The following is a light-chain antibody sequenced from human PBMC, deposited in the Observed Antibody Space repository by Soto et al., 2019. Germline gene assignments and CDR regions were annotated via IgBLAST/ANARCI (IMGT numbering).Light chain of an antibody. CDR2: DAS. CDR1: QDIRNY. J-gene: IGKJ2*01. Sequence: DIQMTQSPSSLSAYVGDRVTITCQASQDIRNYLNWYQQKPGKAPKLLIYDASNLEAGVPSRFSGSGFGTYFTFTISSLQPEDIATYYCQQYDDFPVTFGQGIKLEIK. CDR3: QQYDDFPVT. V-gene: IGKV1-33*01.